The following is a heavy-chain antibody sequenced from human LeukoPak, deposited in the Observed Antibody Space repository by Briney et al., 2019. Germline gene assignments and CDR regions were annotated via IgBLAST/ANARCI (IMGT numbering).Heavy chain of an antibody. V-gene: IGHV1-69*13. Sequence: ASVKVSCKASGGTFSSYAISWVRQAPGQGLEWMGGIIPIFGTANYAQKFQGRVTITADESTSTAYMELSSLRSEDTAVYYCARDQGSWYSGFRWFDPWGQGTLVTVSS. CDR1: GGTFSSYA. J-gene: IGHJ5*02. CDR2: IIPIFGTA. CDR3: ARDQGSWYSGFRWFDP. D-gene: IGHD6-13*01.